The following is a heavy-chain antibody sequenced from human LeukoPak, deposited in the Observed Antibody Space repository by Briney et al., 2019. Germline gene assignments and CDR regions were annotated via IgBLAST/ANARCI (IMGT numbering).Heavy chain of an antibody. CDR2: ISAYNGNT. Sequence: GXXFTXXGISWVRQAPGQGLEGMGWISAYNGNTKXAQRLQGRVTMTTDTSTTTAYVELRSLRSDDTAVYDCAXXXXXXXXWLTMAGYWGQGTLVSVSS. CDR1: GXXFTXXG. V-gene: IGHV1-18*01. D-gene: IGHD3-10*01. CDR3: AXXXXXXXXWLTMAGY. J-gene: IGHJ4*02.